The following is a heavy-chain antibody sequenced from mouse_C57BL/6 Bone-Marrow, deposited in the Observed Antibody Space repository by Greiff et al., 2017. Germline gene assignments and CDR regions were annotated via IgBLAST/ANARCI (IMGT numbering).Heavy chain of an antibody. CDR2: ILPGSGST. J-gene: IGHJ3*01. CDR1: GYTFTGYW. CDR3: ARGGNLYGNYEFAY. Sequence: QVQLKQSGAELMKPGASVKLSCKATGYTFTGYWIEWVKQRPGHGLEWIGEILPGSGSTNYNEKFKGKATLTADTSSNTAYMQLSSLTTEDSAIYYCARGGNLYGNYEFAYWGQGTLVTVSA. D-gene: IGHD2-1*01. V-gene: IGHV1-9*01.